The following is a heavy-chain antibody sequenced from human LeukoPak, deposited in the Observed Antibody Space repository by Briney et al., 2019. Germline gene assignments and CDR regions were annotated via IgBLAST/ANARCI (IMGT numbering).Heavy chain of an antibody. CDR3: ARVSGPPVATSPVGYYYGMDV. J-gene: IGHJ6*02. CDR2: IKQDGNEK. D-gene: IGHD5-12*01. Sequence: QPGGSLRLSCAASGFTFSSYWMSWVRQAPGKGLEWVANIKQDGNEKYYVDSVKGRFTISRDNAKNSLYLQMNSLRAEDTAVYFCARVSGPPVATSPVGYYYGMDVWGQGTTVTVSS. V-gene: IGHV3-7*01. CDR1: GFTFSSYW.